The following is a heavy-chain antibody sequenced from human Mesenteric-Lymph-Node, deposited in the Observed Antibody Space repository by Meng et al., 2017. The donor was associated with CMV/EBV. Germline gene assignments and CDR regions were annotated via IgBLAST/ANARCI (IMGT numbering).Heavy chain of an antibody. V-gene: IGHV3-74*03. D-gene: IGHD4-11*01. CDR2: INGGGSST. CDR3: TRLDYSDPYYYMDV. J-gene: IGHJ6*03. Sequence: GESLKISCAASGFTFSSHWMHWVRHAPGKGLVWVARINGGGSSTAYADSVRGRFTISRDNAKNTLYLQMSSLRGDDTAVYYCTRLDYSDPYYYMDVWGQGTTVTVSS. CDR1: GFTFSSHW.